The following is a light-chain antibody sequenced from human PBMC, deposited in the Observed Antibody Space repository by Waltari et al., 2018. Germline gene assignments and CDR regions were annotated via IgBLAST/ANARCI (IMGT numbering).Light chain of an antibody. Sequence: EIVMTQSPATLSVSPGERATLSCRASQSIGPNLAWYQQKPGQAPKLLIYGASTRATGIPARFSGSASGTEFTLTITSLQSEDFEVYYCHQYHNWPLTFGPGTRVDIK. CDR1: QSIGPN. J-gene: IGKJ3*01. CDR3: HQYHNWPLT. V-gene: IGKV3-15*01. CDR2: GAS.